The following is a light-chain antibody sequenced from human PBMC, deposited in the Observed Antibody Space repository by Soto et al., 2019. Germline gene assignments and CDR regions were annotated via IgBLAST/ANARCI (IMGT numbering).Light chain of an antibody. Sequence: QSVLTQPPSASGTPGQRITISCSGSSSNNGSHTVNWHQQVPGTAPKLLIYSNNERPSGVPDRFSGSKSGTSASLAISGLQSGDEADYYCAAWDDSLNGVIFGGGTKLTVL. J-gene: IGLJ2*01. CDR3: AAWDDSLNGVI. CDR1: SSNNGSHT. CDR2: SNN. V-gene: IGLV1-44*01.